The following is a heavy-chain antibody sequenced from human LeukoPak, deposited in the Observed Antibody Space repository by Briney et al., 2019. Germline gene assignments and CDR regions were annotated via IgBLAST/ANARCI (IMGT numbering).Heavy chain of an antibody. CDR2: ISGSGGST. Sequence: GGSLRLSCAASGFTISSYAMSWVRQAPGKGLEWVSAISGSGGSTYYADSVKGRFTISRDNSKNTLYLQMNSLRAEDTAVYYCAKSYYDSLIRRPFRGFDPWGQGTLVTVSS. CDR3: AKSYYDSLIRRPFRGFDP. CDR1: GFTISSYA. V-gene: IGHV3-23*01. J-gene: IGHJ5*02. D-gene: IGHD3-22*01.